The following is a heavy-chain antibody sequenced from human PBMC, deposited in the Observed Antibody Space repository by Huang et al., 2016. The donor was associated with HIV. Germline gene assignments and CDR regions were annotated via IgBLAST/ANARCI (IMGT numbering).Heavy chain of an antibody. V-gene: IGHV3-48*02. D-gene: IGHD3-3*01. J-gene: IGHJ4*02. CDR3: ARGIRYFGVVAYFDY. Sequence: EVQLVESGGGLVQPGGSLRLSCAASGFTFSTYSINWVRQAPGKGLEWVSYISSSSTIYYADSGKGQFTISRDNAKNSLFLQMNSLRDEDTAVYYCARGIRYFGVVAYFDYWAREPWSPSPQ. CDR2: ISSSSTI. CDR1: GFTFSTYS.